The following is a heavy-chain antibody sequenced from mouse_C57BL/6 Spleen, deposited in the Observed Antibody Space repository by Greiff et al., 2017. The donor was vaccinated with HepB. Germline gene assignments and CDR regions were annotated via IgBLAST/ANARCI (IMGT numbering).Heavy chain of an antibody. V-gene: IGHV1-59*01. CDR1: GYTFTSYW. CDR2: IDPSDSYT. Sequence: VQLQQPGAELVRPGTSVKLSCKASGYTFTSYWMHWVKQRPGQGLEWIGVIDPSDSYTNYNQKFKGKATLTVDTSSSTAYMQLSSLTSEDSAVYYCASPEAWFAYWGQGTLVTVSA. CDR3: ASPEAWFAY. J-gene: IGHJ3*01.